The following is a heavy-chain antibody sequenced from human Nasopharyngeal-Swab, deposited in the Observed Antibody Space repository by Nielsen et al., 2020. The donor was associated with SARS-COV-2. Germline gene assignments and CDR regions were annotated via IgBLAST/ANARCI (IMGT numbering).Heavy chain of an antibody. CDR2: IGWNSGSI. CDR3: VKEVVRSIMIRGRDRDAFDV. CDR1: GFTFDALA. D-gene: IGHD3-16*01. J-gene: IGHJ3*01. V-gene: IGHV3-9*01. Sequence: LSLTCAASGFTFDALAMPCVREAPGHGLEWASGIGWNSGSIGYADSVKGRFTISRDNAKNYLAVQMNRLRVEDTALYYCVKEVVRSIMIRGRDRDAFDVWGQGTRVTVSS.